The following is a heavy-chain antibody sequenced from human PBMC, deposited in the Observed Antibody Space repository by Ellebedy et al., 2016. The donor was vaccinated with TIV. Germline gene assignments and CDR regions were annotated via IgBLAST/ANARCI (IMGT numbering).Heavy chain of an antibody. J-gene: IGHJ5*02. CDR1: GGSFSGYY. CDR3: ARGSYCGSSSCASDWFDT. V-gene: IGHV4-34*09. D-gene: IGHD2-2*01. Sequence: SETLSLTCAVYGGSFSGYYWSWIRQPPGKGLEWIGYIYYSGETHFNPSLKSRLSISSDTSKNQFSLIMSSVTAADTAVYYCARGSYCGSSSCASDWFDTWGPGTLVTVSS. CDR2: IYYSGET.